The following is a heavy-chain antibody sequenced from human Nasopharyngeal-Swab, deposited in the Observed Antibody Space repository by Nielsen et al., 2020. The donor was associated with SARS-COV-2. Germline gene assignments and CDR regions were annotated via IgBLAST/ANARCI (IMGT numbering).Heavy chain of an antibody. Sequence: SETLSLTCTVSGGSISSYYWSWIRQPPGKGLEWIGYIYYSGSTNYNPSLKSRVTISVDTSKNQFSLKLSSVTAADTAVYYCARGDIIAVAGTGYYYYYYMDVWGKGTTVTVSS. CDR1: GGSISSYY. CDR2: IYYSGST. J-gene: IGHJ6*03. V-gene: IGHV4-59*01. CDR3: ARGDIIAVAGTGYYYYYYMDV. D-gene: IGHD6-19*01.